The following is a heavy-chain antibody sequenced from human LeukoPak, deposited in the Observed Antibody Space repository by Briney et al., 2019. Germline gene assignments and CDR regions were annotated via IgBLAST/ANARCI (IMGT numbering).Heavy chain of an antibody. Sequence: SSETLSLTCAVYGGSFSDYYWSWIRQPPGKGLEWIGEINHSGSTNYDPSLTSRVTISVDTSKNQFSLKLTSVTAADTAVYYCATANSWRTYYFDYWGQGTLVTVSS. V-gene: IGHV4-34*01. CDR2: INHSGST. D-gene: IGHD6-13*01. J-gene: IGHJ4*02. CDR3: ATANSWRTYYFDY. CDR1: GGSFSDYY.